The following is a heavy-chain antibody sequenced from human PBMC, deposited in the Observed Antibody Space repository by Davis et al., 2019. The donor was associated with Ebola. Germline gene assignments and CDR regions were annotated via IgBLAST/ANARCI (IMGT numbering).Heavy chain of an antibody. Sequence: PGGSLRLSCAASGFTFSSYGMHWVRQAPGKGLEWVAVISYDGSNKYYADSVKGRFTISRDNSKNTLYLQMNSLRAEDTAVYYCAKDGGYCSSTSCYNTYYYYYYYMDVWGKGTTVTVSS. D-gene: IGHD2-2*02. V-gene: IGHV3-30*18. CDR1: GFTFSSYG. CDR2: ISYDGSNK. CDR3: AKDGGYCSSTSCYNTYYYYYYYMDV. J-gene: IGHJ6*03.